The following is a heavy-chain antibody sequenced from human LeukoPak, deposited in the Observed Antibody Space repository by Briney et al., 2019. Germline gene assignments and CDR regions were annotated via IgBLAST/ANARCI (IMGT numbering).Heavy chain of an antibody. D-gene: IGHD3-22*01. V-gene: IGHV3-30*02. J-gene: IGHJ3*02. CDR2: IRYDGSNK. CDR1: GFTFSSYG. Sequence: PGGSLRLSCAASGFTFSSYGMHWVRQAPGKGLEWVAFIRYDGSNKYYADSVKGRFTISRDNSKNTLYLQMNSLRAEDTAVYYGAKAWRSSGYYYDAFDIWGQGTMVTVSS. CDR3: AKAWRSSGYYYDAFDI.